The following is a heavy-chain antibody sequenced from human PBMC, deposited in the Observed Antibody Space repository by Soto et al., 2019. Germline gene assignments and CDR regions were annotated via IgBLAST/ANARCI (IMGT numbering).Heavy chain of an antibody. CDR1: GGTFSRDA. D-gene: IGHD3-22*01. J-gene: IGHJ4*02. V-gene: IGHV1-69*13. CDR2: IIPMFDTA. CDR3: AREVHYYDSSGSDY. Sequence: SVKVSCKASGGTFSRDAINWVRQAPGQGLEWMGGIIPMFDTANYAQKFQGRVTITADQSTSTAYMELSGLRSGDTAVYYCAREVHYYDSSGSDYWGQGTLVTVSS.